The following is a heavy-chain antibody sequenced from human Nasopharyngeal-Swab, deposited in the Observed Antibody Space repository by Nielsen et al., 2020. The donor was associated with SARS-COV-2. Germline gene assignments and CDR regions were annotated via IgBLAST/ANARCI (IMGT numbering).Heavy chain of an antibody. V-gene: IGHV3-11*01. CDR1: GFTFSDYY. CDR3: ARGYFGVNGMDV. Sequence: GESLKISCLGSGFTFSDYYITWVRQAPGKGLEWVSYISSSASNIKYADSAKGRFTISRDNANNSLYLQMNSLGVEDTALYYCARGYFGVNGMDVWGQGTTVTVSS. J-gene: IGHJ6*02. D-gene: IGHD3-10*01. CDR2: ISSSASNI.